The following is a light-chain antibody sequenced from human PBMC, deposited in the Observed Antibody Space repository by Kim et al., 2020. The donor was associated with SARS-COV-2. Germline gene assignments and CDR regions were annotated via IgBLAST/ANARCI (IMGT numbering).Light chain of an antibody. CDR2: GAS. V-gene: IGKV3-15*01. CDR1: QCVSSN. CDR3: QQYNSWPGS. Sequence: SVSPGERPTLSGRASQCVSSNLAWYQQKVGQAPRLLIYGASTRATGIPARFSGSGSGTEFTLTISSLQSEDFAVYYCQQYNSWPGSFGQGTKLEI. J-gene: IGKJ2*03.